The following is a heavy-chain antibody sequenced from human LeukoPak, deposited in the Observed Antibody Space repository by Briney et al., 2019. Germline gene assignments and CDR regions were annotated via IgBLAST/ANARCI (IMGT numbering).Heavy chain of an antibody. CDR1: GYSFTSYW. CDR3: ARHHGTPTAGYYYYGMDV. V-gene: IGHV5-51*01. CDR2: IYPGDPDT. Sequence: GESLKISCKGSGYSFTSYWIGWVRQMPGRGLEWMGIIYPGDPDTRYSPSFQGQVTISADKSISTAYLQWSSLKASDTAMYYCARHHGTPTAGYYYYGMDVWGQGTTVTVSS. J-gene: IGHJ6*02.